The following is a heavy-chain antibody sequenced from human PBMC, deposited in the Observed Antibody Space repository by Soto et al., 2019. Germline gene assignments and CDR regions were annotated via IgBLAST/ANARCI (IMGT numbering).Heavy chain of an antibody. J-gene: IGHJ4*02. V-gene: IGHV4-59*01. CDR2: SHYSGST. CDR3: ARQSPRDFDY. Sequence: SETLSLTCTVSGCSISSYYWSWIRQPPGKGLEWIGYSHYSGSTNYNPSLSSRVTISVDRSKSQFSLKLSSVTPADTAVYYCARQSPRDFDYWGQGTLVTVSS. CDR1: GCSISSYY.